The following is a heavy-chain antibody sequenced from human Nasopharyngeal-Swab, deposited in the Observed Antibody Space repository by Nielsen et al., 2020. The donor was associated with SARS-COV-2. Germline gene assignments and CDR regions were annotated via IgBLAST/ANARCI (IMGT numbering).Heavy chain of an antibody. CDR1: GYTFTSYA. V-gene: IGHV1-3*01. CDR3: ARAPTTNSGSYSFDY. J-gene: IGHJ4*02. D-gene: IGHD1-26*01. Sequence: ASVKVSCKASGYTFTSYAMHWVRQAPGQRLEWMGWINAGNGNTNYSQKFQGRVTITRDTSASTAYMELSSLRSEDTAVYYCARAPTTNSGSYSFDYWGQGTLVTVSS. CDR2: INAGNGNT.